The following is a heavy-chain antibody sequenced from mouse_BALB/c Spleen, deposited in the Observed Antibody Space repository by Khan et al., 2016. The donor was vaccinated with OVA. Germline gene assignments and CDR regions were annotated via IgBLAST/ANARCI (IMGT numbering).Heavy chain of an antibody. CDR2: INPHIGET. J-gene: IGHJ2*01. Sequence: VQLKQSGPELVRPGASVKISCTASGYSFTGYFMNWVMQSHGKSLEWIGRINPHIGETFYNQRFKDKATLTVDESSSPAHMALRSLASEDSAVYYCTRIYRSDFDYGGQGTTLTVSS. V-gene: IGHV1-20*02. D-gene: IGHD6-1*01. CDR1: GYSFTGYF. CDR3: TRIYRSDFDY.